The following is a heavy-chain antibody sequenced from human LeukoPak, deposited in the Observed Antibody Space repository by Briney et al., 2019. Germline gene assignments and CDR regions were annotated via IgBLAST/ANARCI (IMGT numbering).Heavy chain of an antibody. Sequence: GGSLRLSCAASGLTISNNFMGWVRQAPGEGLEWVSLIYSGGSTYSADSVKGRFTISRDNSKNTLHLQMNSLRAEDTAVYYCARDTDYYGSGRHGYFDHWGQGTLVTVSS. J-gene: IGHJ1*01. CDR1: GLTISNNF. D-gene: IGHD3-10*01. CDR3: ARDTDYYGSGRHGYFDH. V-gene: IGHV3-66*01. CDR2: IYSGGST.